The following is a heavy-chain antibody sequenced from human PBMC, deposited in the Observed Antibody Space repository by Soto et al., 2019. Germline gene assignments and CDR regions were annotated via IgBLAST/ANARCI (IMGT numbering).Heavy chain of an antibody. V-gene: IGHV3-11*06. CDR3: AMGDYGRY. D-gene: IGHD4-17*01. CDR2: ISARSTYT. J-gene: IGHJ4*02. CDR1: GFTFSDHS. Sequence: QVQLVESGGGLVKPGTSLRLSCAASGFTFSDHSMSWIRQAPGKGLEWLSHISARSTYTNYGDSVKGRFSISRDNVKQTVYLQMNSLTVDDTAIYYCAMGDYGRYWGPGTLVTVSS.